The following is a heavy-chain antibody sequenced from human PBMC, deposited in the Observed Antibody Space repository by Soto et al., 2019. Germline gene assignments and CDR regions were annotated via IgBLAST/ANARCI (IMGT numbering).Heavy chain of an antibody. D-gene: IGHD2-21*02. J-gene: IGHJ5*02. V-gene: IGHV4-34*01. CDR3: ATRYYCGGDCYSRGVSRWFDP. CDR1: GGSFSGYY. Sequence: SETLSLTCAVYGGSFSGYYWSWIRQPPGKGLEWIGEINHSGSTNYNPSLKSRLTISVDTSKNQFSLKLSSVTAADTAVYYCATRYYCGGDCYSRGVSRWFDPWGEGTLVTVSS. CDR2: INHSGST.